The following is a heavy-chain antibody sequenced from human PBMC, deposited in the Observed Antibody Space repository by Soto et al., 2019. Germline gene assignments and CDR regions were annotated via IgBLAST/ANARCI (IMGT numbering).Heavy chain of an antibody. Sequence: ASVKVSFKASGNTFTGYFMHWVRQAPGQGLEWMGWINPNNGDTNYAQKFQGRVTMTRATSISTAYMELSSLISDDTAVYYCARVKNYYITTGPLDSWGQGTPVTVSS. D-gene: IGHD3-22*01. CDR1: GNTFTGYF. V-gene: IGHV1-2*02. J-gene: IGHJ4*02. CDR2: INPNNGDT. CDR3: ARVKNYYITTGPLDS.